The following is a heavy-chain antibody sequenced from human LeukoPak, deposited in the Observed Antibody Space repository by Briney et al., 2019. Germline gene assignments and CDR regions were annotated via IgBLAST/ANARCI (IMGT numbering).Heavy chain of an antibody. V-gene: IGHV3-33*01. CDR1: GFTFCSYG. D-gene: IGHD3-22*01. CDR2: IWYDGSNK. CDR3: ARIDSTGYLDAFDL. Sequence: PGGSLRLSCAASGFTFCSYGMHWVRQAPGKGLEWVAVIWYDGSNKYYADSVKGRFTISRDNSKNTLYLQMNSLRAEDTAVYYCARIDSTGYLDAFDLWGQGTMVTVSS. J-gene: IGHJ3*01.